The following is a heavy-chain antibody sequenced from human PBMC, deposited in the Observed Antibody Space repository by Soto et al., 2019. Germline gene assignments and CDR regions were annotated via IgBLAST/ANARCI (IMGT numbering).Heavy chain of an antibody. CDR1: GFIFNNYA. J-gene: IGHJ4*02. V-gene: IGHV3-30-3*01. CDR2: ISYDGTNK. D-gene: IGHD3-10*01. Sequence: GGSLRLSCAASGFIFNNYAMHRVRQSPGKGLEWLAIISYDGTNKYYADSVKGRFTVSRDNSENTLYVQMNSLRPDDTAVYYCARPFQYGSGTSFENWGQGTQVTVST. CDR3: ARPFQYGSGTSFEN.